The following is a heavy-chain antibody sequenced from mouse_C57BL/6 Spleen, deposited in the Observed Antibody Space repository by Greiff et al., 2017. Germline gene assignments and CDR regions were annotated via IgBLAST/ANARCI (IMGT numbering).Heavy chain of an antibody. J-gene: IGHJ2*01. V-gene: IGHV5-17*01. CDR1: GFTFSDYG. CDR2: ISSGSSTI. Sequence: VQRVESGGGLVKPGGSLKLSCAASGFTFSDYGMHWVRQAPEKGLEWVAYISSGSSTIYYADTVKGRFTISRDNAKNTLFLQRTSLRSEDTAMYYCARGDYDGSSDGFDYWGQGTTLTVSS. CDR3: ARGDYDGSSDGFDY. D-gene: IGHD1-1*01.